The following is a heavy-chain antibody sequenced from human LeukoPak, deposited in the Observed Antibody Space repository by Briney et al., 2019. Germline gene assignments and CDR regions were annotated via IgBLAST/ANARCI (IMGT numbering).Heavy chain of an antibody. CDR1: GGSLSGYY. CDR3: ARVEGYGSTRLDY. J-gene: IGHJ4*02. CDR2: INHSGST. Sequence: SETLSLTCAVYGGSLSGYYWSWIRQPPGKGLEWIGEINHSGSTNYNPSLKSRVTISVDTSKNQFSLKLSSVTAADTAVYYCARVEGYGSTRLDYWGQGTLVTVSS. V-gene: IGHV4-34*01. D-gene: IGHD3-10*01.